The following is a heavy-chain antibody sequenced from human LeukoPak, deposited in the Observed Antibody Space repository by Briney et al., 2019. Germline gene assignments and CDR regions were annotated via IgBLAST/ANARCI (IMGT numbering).Heavy chain of an antibody. CDR2: IYYSGST. D-gene: IGHD4-17*01. Sequence: PSQTLSLTCTVSGGSISSGGYYWSWIRQHPGKGLEWIGYIYYSGSTYYNPSLKSRVTISVDTSKNQFSLKLSPVTAADTAVYYCARRTVTTGYWYFDLWGRGTLVTVSS. V-gene: IGHV4-31*03. CDR1: GGSISSGGYY. CDR3: ARRTVTTGYWYFDL. J-gene: IGHJ2*01.